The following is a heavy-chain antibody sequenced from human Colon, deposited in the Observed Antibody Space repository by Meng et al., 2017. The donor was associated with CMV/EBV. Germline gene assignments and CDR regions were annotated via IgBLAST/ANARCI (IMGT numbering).Heavy chain of an antibody. CDR3: ARLLIYDFWSGFDY. D-gene: IGHD3-3*01. V-gene: IGHV3-30*02. CDR2: IRFDGSES. Sequence: GESLKISCAASGFTFSSYSMNWVRQAPGKGLEWVSFIRFDGSESYFLDSVKGRFTISKDDSKNTLFLQMNSLRPEDTAVYYCARLLIYDFWSGFDYWGQGTLVTVSS. CDR1: GFTFSSYS. J-gene: IGHJ4*02.